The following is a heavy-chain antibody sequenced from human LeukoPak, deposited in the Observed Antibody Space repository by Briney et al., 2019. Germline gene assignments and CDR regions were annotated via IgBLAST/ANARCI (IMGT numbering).Heavy chain of an antibody. J-gene: IGHJ4*02. CDR2: ISYDGSNK. D-gene: IGHD6-19*01. CDR3: ARRPVAGTFDYFDY. Sequence: GGSLRLSCAASGFTFSSYAMHWVRQAPGKGLEWVAVISYDGSNKYYADSVKGRFTISRDNSKNTLYLQMNSLRAEDTAVYYCARRPVAGTFDYFDYEGQGALVTGSS. V-gene: IGHV3-30*04. CDR1: GFTFSSYA.